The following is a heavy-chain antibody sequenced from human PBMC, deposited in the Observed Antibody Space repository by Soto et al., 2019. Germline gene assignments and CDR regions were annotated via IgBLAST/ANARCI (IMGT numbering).Heavy chain of an antibody. Sequence: GESLKISCKGSGYSFTSYWISWVRQMPGKGLEWMGRIDPSDSYTNYSPSFQGHVTISADKSISTAYLQWSSLKASDTAMYYCARLHIVVVPAAIRNWFDPRGQGTLVTVSS. D-gene: IGHD2-2*01. J-gene: IGHJ5*02. V-gene: IGHV5-10-1*01. CDR1: GYSFTSYW. CDR3: ARLHIVVVPAAIRNWFDP. CDR2: IDPSDSYT.